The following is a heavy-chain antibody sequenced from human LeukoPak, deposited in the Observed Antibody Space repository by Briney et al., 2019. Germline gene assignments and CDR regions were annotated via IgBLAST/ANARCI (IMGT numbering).Heavy chain of an antibody. V-gene: IGHV4-31*03. J-gene: IGHJ5*02. CDR1: GGPISSGGYY. CDR2: IYYSGST. Sequence: PSETLSLTCTVSGGPISSGGYYWSWIRQHPGKGLEWIGYIYYSGSTYYNPSLKSRVTISVDTSKNQFSLKLSSVTAADTAVYYCARDRLRLGESWFDPWGQGTLVTVSS. CDR3: ARDRLRLGESWFDP. D-gene: IGHD3-16*01.